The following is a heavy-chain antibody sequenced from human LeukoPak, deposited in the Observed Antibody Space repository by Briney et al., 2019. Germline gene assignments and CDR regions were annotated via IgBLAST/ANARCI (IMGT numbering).Heavy chain of an antibody. V-gene: IGHV3-23*01. J-gene: IGHJ4*02. CDR3: AKDGTGGYDILTGYYNASFEY. D-gene: IGHD3-9*01. CDR1: GFTFSSYA. CDR2: ISPSGDST. Sequence: PGGSLRLSCAASGFTFSSYAMSWVRQAPGMGLEWVTAISPSGDSTYFANSVKGRFTISRDNSKNTLYLQVNNLRVADTAVYYCAKDGTGGYDILTGYYNASFEYWGQGTLVTVS.